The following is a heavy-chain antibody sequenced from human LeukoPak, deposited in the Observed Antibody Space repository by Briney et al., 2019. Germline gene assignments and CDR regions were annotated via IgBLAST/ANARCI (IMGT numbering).Heavy chain of an antibody. CDR3: AKGRSGSHYDAFDV. V-gene: IGHV3-48*03. D-gene: IGHD5-12*01. CDR2: ISDSGSTI. CDR1: GFTFSSYE. Sequence: GGSLRLSCAASGFTFSSYEMNWVRQAPGKGLEWLSYISDSGSTIHYADSVKGRFIISRDNSKNTVYLQMNSLRAEDTAIYYCAKGRSGSHYDAFDVWGQGTMVTVSS. J-gene: IGHJ3*01.